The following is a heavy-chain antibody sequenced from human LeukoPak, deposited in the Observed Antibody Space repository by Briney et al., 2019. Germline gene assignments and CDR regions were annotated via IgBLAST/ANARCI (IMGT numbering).Heavy chain of an antibody. D-gene: IGHD3-10*01. J-gene: IGHJ6*02. V-gene: IGHV1-18*01. CDR3: ARDTGLLWFGENKHYYYGMDV. Sequence: ASVKVSCKASGYTFTNYGISWVRQAPGQGLEWMGWISASNGNTNYEQKLQDRVTMTTDRSTSTAYKELRSLRSDDTAVYYCARDTGLLWFGENKHYYYGMDVWGQGTTVTVSS. CDR1: GYTFTNYG. CDR2: ISASNGNT.